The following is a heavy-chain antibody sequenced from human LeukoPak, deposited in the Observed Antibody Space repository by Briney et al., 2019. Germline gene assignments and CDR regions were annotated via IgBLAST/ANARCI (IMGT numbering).Heavy chain of an antibody. J-gene: IGHJ5*02. CDR3: ARDKVIAAAGSNWFDP. D-gene: IGHD6-13*01. CDR1: GGTFSSYA. Sequence: ASVKVSCKASGGTFSSYAISWVRQAPGQGLEWMGWISAYNGNTNYAQKLQGRVTMTTDTSTSTAYMELRSLRSDDTAVYYCARDKVIAAAGSNWFDPWGQGTLVTVSS. CDR2: ISAYNGNT. V-gene: IGHV1-18*01.